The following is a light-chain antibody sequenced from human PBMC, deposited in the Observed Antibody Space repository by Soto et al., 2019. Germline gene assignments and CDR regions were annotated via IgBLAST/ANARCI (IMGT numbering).Light chain of an antibody. CDR3: QSYDSSLSGSDYV. V-gene: IGLV1-40*01. CDR2: GNS. Sequence: QLVLTQPPSVSGAPGQRVTISCTGSSSNIGAGYDVHWYQQLPGTAPKLLIYGNSNRPSGVPDQFSGSKSGTSASLAITGLQAEDEADYYCQSYDSSLSGSDYVFGTGTKVTVL. J-gene: IGLJ1*01. CDR1: SSNIGAGYD.